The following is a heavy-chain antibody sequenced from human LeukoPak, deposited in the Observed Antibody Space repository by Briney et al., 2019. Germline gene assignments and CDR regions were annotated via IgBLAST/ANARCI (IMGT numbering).Heavy chain of an antibody. D-gene: IGHD2-15*01. CDR2: IYHSGST. CDR1: GYSISSGYY. J-gene: IGHJ5*02. Sequence: SETLSLTCAVSGYSISSGYYWGWIRQPPGKGLEWIGSIYHSGSTYYNPSLKSRVTISVDTSKNQFSLKLSSVPAADTAVYYCASRRVPRSPWFDPWGQGTLVTVSS. V-gene: IGHV4-38-2*01. CDR3: ASRRVPRSPWFDP.